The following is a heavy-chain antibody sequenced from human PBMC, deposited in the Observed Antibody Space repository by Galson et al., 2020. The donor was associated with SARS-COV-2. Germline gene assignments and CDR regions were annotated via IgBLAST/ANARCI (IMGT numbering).Heavy chain of an antibody. V-gene: IGHV3-30*01. J-gene: IGHJ3*02. Sequence: GESLKISCAASGFTFSSYAMHWVRQAPGKGLEWVAVISYDGSNKYYADSVKGRFTISRDNSKNTLYLQMNSLRAEDTAVYYCARDLPDCSSTSCYDIQAVDIWGQGTMVTVSS. CDR3: ARDLPDCSSTSCYDIQAVDI. CDR2: ISYDGSNK. D-gene: IGHD2-2*01. CDR1: GFTFSSYA.